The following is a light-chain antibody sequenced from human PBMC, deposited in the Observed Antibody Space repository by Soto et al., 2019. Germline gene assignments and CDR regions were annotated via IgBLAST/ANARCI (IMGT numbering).Light chain of an antibody. CDR1: QSVSSSY. J-gene: IGKJ2*01. Sequence: EIVLTQSPGTLSLSPGERATLSCRASQSVSSSYLAWYQQKFGQAPRLLIYGASSRATGIPDRFSGSGSGTDFTLTINSLQPEDFGTYYCQQSYSMYTFGQGTKLEIK. CDR3: QQSYSMYT. V-gene: IGKV3-20*01. CDR2: GAS.